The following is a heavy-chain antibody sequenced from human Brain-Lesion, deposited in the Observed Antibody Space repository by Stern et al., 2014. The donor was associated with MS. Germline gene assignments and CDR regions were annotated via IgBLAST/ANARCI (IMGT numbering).Heavy chain of an antibody. CDR1: GGSISRSTYY. CDR3: ARLSGVVDF. V-gene: IGHV4-39*02. J-gene: IGHJ4*02. D-gene: IGHD1-26*01. Sequence: QVQLQESGPGLVKPSETLSLTCTVSGGSISRSTYYWGWIRQPPGKGLEWIGNIYYTGSTFYNPSLKSRVTIPVGTSSTHFSLRLSSVTAADTAVYYCARLSGVVDFWGQGALVTVSS. CDR2: IYYTGST.